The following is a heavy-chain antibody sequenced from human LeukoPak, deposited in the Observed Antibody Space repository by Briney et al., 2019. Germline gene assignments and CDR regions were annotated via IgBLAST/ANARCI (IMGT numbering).Heavy chain of an antibody. D-gene: IGHD3-3*01. Sequence: SETLSLTCTVSGGSISSGSYYWSWIRQPAGKGLEWIGRIYTSGSTNYNPSLKSRVTISVDTSKNQFSLKLSSVTAADTAVYYCARDEIKEDDFWSGYSAYYYYMDVWGKGTTVTVSS. CDR3: ARDEIKEDDFWSGYSAYYYYMDV. V-gene: IGHV4-61*02. CDR2: IYTSGST. J-gene: IGHJ6*03. CDR1: GGSISSGSYY.